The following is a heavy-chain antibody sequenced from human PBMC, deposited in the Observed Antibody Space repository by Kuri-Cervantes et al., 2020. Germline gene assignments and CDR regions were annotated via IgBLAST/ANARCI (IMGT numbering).Heavy chain of an antibody. D-gene: IGHD1-7*01. CDR3: ARSWDYDAALDY. J-gene: IGHJ4*02. Sequence: ASVKVSCKASGYTFTGYYMHWVRQAPGQGLEWMGWINPNSGGTNYAQKFQGRVTMTRDTSISIAYMELSRLRSDDTAVYYCARSWDYDAALDYWGQGTLVTVSS. CDR1: GYTFTGYY. CDR2: INPNSGGT. V-gene: IGHV1-2*02.